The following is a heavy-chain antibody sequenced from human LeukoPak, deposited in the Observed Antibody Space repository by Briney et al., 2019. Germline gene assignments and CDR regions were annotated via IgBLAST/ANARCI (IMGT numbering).Heavy chain of an antibody. D-gene: IGHD1-26*01. CDR1: GFTFSTYN. V-gene: IGHV3-21*01. CDR3: ARDVGASAPDAFDI. Sequence: KPGGSLRPSCAASGFTFSTYNMNWVRQAPGKGLEWVSSISSSSNYIYYADSVKGRFTISRDNAKNSLYLQMNSLRAEDTDVYYCARDVGASAPDAFDIWGQGTMVTVSS. J-gene: IGHJ3*02. CDR2: ISSSSNYI.